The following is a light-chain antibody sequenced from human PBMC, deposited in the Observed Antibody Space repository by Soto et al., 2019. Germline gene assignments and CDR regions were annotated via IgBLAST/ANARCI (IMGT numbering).Light chain of an antibody. CDR3: QQYNNWPRT. V-gene: IGKV3-15*01. CDR2: GAS. Sequence: EIVLTQSPATLSVSPGDRATLSCRASQSVTSNLAWYQQKPGQSPRLLMYGASTRATGIPDRFSGSGSGTEFTLTISSLQSEDFAVYYCQQYNNWPRTFGQGTKVEVK. J-gene: IGKJ1*01. CDR1: QSVTSN.